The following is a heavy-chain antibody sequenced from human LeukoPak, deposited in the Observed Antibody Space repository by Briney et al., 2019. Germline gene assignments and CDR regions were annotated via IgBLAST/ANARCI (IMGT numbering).Heavy chain of an antibody. CDR1: GXSISSYY. CDR2: IYYSGST. Sequence: SETLSLTCTVHGXSISSYYGSWIRQPPGQGLEWIGSIYYSGSTNYNPSLKSRVTISVDTSKNQFSLKLSSVTAADTAVYYCARATTGHSSWAPNLDYWGQGTLVTVSS. J-gene: IGHJ4*02. CDR3: ARATTGHSSWAPNLDY. V-gene: IGHV4-59*01. D-gene: IGHD6-13*01.